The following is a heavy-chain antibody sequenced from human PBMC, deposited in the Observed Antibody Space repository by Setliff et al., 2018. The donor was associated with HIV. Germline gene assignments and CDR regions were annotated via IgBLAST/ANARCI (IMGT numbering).Heavy chain of an antibody. J-gene: IGHJ4*02. CDR3: ATEFPLSSPYYYDSSGYYY. Sequence: ASVKVSCKSSEYTFTNFYIHWARQAPGQGLEWMGGIIPICGTSNYAQKFQGRVTMTEDTSTDTAYMELRSLRSEDTAVYYCATEFPLSSPYYYDSSGYYYWGQGPLVTVSS. V-gene: IGHV1-46*01. CDR1: EYTFTNFY. D-gene: IGHD3-22*01. CDR2: IIPICGTS.